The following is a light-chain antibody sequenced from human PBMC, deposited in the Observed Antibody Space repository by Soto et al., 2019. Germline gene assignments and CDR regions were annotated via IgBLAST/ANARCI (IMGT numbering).Light chain of an antibody. CDR2: DAS. CDR3: QQYNNWPRT. J-gene: IGKJ1*01. CDR1: QSVFNT. Sequence: VMTQSPATLSVSPGERATLSGRASQSVFNTLAWYQHKPGQAPRLLMYDASTRATGIPARFSGSGSGTEFTLTISSLQSEDFAVYYCQQYNNWPRTFGQGTKVDIK. V-gene: IGKV3-15*01.